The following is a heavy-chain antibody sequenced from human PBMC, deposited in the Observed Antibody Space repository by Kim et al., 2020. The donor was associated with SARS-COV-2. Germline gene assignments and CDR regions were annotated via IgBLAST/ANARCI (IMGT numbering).Heavy chain of an antibody. CDR3: ARGEDIVVVPAATMHPLDY. D-gene: IGHD2-2*01. Sequence: GRFAISRDNSKKTLYLQMNSLRAEDTAVYYCARGEDIVVVPAATMHPLDYWGQGTLVTVSS. V-gene: IGHV3-30*07. J-gene: IGHJ4*02.